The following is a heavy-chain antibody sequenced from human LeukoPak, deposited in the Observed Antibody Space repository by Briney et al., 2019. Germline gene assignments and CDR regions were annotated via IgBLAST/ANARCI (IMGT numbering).Heavy chain of an antibody. J-gene: IGHJ4*02. V-gene: IGHV3-48*03. CDR1: GFTFSSYE. D-gene: IGHD3-9*01. Sequence: GGSLRLSCAASGFTFSSYEMNWVRQAPGKGLEWVSYISSSGSTIYYADSVKGRFTISRDNAKNSLYLQMNSLRAEDTAVYYCARGHGGAYYDILTGYLFDYWGQGTLVTVSS. CDR3: ARGHGGAYYDILTGYLFDY. CDR2: ISSSGSTI.